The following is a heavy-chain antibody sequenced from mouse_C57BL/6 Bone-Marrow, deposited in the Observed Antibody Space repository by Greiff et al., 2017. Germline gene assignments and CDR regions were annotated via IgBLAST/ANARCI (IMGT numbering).Heavy chain of an antibody. J-gene: IGHJ3*01. CDR2: IDPENGDT. CDR1: GFTFTDDY. D-gene: IGHD1-1*01. CDR3: TTGLLRYPFAY. V-gene: IGHV14-4*01. Sequence: EVQLQQSGAELVRPGASVKLSCTASGFTFTDDYMHWVKQRPEQGLEWIGWIDPENGDTEYASKFQGKATITVDTSSNTAYLQLSSLTSEDTAVYYCTTGLLRYPFAYWGLGTLVTVSA.